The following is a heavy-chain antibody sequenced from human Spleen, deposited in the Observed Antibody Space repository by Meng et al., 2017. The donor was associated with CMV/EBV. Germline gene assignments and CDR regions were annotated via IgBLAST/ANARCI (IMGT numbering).Heavy chain of an antibody. CDR1: GFTFDYYA. Sequence: GESLKISCAAAGFTFDYYALNWVRQAPGKGLEWVSYISSSSSTIYYADSVKGRFTISRDSSKTTLYLQMNSLRAEDTAVYYCAKDPRTNLVMVSFDYWGQGTLVTVSS. CDR2: ISSSSSTI. V-gene: IGHV3-48*01. CDR3: AKDPRTNLVMVSFDY. D-gene: IGHD3-16*02. J-gene: IGHJ4*02.